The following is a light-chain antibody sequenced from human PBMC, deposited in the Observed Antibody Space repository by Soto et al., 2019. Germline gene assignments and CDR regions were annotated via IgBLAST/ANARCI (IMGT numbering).Light chain of an antibody. J-gene: IGKJ1*01. CDR2: GAS. CDR1: QSATNSF. CDR3: QQYVSSPWA. Sequence: EIVLAQSPGTLSLSPGERATLSSRASQSATNSFLAWYQQKPGQAPRLLIYGASRRATGIPDRFTGSGSGTDFTLTISRLEPEDFAVYYCQQYVSSPWAFGQGTKVEI. V-gene: IGKV3-20*01.